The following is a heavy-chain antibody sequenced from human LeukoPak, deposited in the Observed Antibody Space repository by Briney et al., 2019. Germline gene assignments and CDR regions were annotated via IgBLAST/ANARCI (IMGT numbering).Heavy chain of an antibody. CDR2: ISWNSGSI. J-gene: IGHJ4*02. V-gene: IGHV3-9*01. CDR3: ARARRMVMDFDY. Sequence: GGSLRLSCAASGFTFDDYAMHWVRQAPGKGLEWVSGISWNSGSIGYADSVKGRFTISRDNAKNSLYLQMNSLRVEDTALYYCARARRMVMDFDYWGQGTLVTVSS. CDR1: GFTFDDYA. D-gene: IGHD3-22*01.